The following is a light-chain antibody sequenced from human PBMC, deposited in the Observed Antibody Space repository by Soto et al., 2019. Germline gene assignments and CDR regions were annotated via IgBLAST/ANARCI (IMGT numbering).Light chain of an antibody. Sequence: QSALTQPASVSGSPGQSITISCTGSSSDVGSYNLLSWYQQHPGTAPKLMIFEVSKRPSGVSNRFSGSKSGNTASLTISGLQAEDEADYYCCSYAGGNTFAVFGGGTKVTVL. V-gene: IGLV2-23*02. CDR2: EVS. J-gene: IGLJ2*01. CDR1: SSDVGSYNL. CDR3: CSYAGGNTFAV.